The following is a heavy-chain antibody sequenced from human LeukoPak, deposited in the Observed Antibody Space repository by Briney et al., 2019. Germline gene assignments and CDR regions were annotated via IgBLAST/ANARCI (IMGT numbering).Heavy chain of an antibody. J-gene: IGHJ6*03. Sequence: ASVKVSCKASGGTFSSYAISWVRQAPGQGLEWMGGVIPIFGTANYAQKFQGRVTITADESTSTAYMELSILRSEDTAVYYCASSGEAQLYYYYMDVWGKGTTVTVSS. CDR1: GGTFSSYA. CDR2: VIPIFGTA. V-gene: IGHV1-69*13. D-gene: IGHD3-10*01. CDR3: ASSGEAQLYYYYMDV.